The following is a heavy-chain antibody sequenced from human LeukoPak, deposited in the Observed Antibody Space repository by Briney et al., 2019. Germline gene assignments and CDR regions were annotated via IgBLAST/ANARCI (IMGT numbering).Heavy chain of an antibody. Sequence: GGSLRLSCAASGFTFTSYGTTWVRQAPGGGLEWVSYISSSSSTIYYADSVKGRFTISRDNAKNSLSLQMNSLRAEDTAVYYCARETPQSSSWTAFDYWGQGTLVTVSS. CDR3: ARETPQSSSWTAFDY. CDR2: ISSSSSTI. J-gene: IGHJ4*02. D-gene: IGHD6-13*01. CDR1: GFTFTSYG. V-gene: IGHV3-48*01.